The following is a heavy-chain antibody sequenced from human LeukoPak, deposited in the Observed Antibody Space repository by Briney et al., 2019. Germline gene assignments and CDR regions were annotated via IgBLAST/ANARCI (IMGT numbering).Heavy chain of an antibody. CDR1: GGSFSGYY. D-gene: IGHD3-10*01. V-gene: IGHV4-59*10. CDR3: ARAGHYYGIDY. CDR2: IYTSGST. J-gene: IGHJ4*02. Sequence: SETLSLTCAVYGGSFSGYYWSWIRQPAGKGLEWIGRIYTSGSTNYNPSLKSRVTMSVDTSKNQFSLKLSSVTAADTAVYYCARAGHYYGIDYWGQGTLVTVSS.